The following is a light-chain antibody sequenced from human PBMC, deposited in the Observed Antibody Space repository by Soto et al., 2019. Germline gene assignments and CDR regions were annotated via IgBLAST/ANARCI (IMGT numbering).Light chain of an antibody. V-gene: IGKV3-15*01. CDR2: GAS. CDR3: QQYNNWPQT. CDR1: QSVSSN. J-gene: IGKJ1*01. Sequence: EIVMTQFPSTLAVSPGERATLSCRASQSVSSNLAWYQQKPGQAPRLLIYGASTSSTGIPARFSGSGSGTEFTLTISSLQSEDFAVYYCQQYNNWPQTFGQGTKV.